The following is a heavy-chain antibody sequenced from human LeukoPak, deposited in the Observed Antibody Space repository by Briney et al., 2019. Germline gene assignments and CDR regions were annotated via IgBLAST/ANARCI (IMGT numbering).Heavy chain of an antibody. Sequence: GGSLRLSCAASGFTFSSNGMHWGRQAPGKGLERVAVISYDGSKKYYADSEKRRFTVSRDDSKNTLYLQMNSLRAEDAAVYYCAKDRSSSWAFDYWGQGTLVTVSS. J-gene: IGHJ4*02. CDR2: ISYDGSKK. V-gene: IGHV3-30*18. CDR3: AKDRSSSWAFDY. D-gene: IGHD6-13*01. CDR1: GFTFSSNG.